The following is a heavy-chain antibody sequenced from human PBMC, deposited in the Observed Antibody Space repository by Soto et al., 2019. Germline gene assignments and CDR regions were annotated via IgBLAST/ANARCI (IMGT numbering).Heavy chain of an antibody. CDR2: IWYDGSNK. CDR3: AREVGATTPAFDI. Sequence: QVQLVESGGGVVQPGRSLRLSCAASGFTFSSYGMHWVRQAPGKGLEWVAVIWYDGSNKYYADSVKGRFTISRDNSKNTLYLQMNSLRAEDTAVCYCAREVGATTPAFDIWGQGTMVTVSS. V-gene: IGHV3-33*01. D-gene: IGHD1-26*01. J-gene: IGHJ3*02. CDR1: GFTFSSYG.